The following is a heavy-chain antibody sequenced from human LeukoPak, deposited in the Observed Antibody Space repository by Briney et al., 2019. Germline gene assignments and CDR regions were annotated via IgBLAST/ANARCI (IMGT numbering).Heavy chain of an antibody. CDR1: GGSISSGGYY. CDR3: ARAQIMIVVVTGFDP. V-gene: IGHV4-30-2*01. D-gene: IGHD3-22*01. CDR2: IYHSGST. Sequence: PSQTLSLTCTVSGGSISSGGYYWSWIRQPPGKGLEWIGYIYHSGSTYYNPSLKSRVTISVDRSKNQFSLKLSSVTAADTAVYYCARAQIMIVVVTGFDPWGQGTLVTVSS. J-gene: IGHJ5*02.